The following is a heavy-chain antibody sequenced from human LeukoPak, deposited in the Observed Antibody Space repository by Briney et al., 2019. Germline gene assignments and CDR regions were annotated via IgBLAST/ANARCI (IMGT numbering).Heavy chain of an antibody. J-gene: IGHJ4*02. CDR2: ISGNGVNT. Sequence: GSLRLSCAASGFTFSSYAMSWVRQAPGKGLEWVSGISGNGVNTYHADSVKGRFTISRDNSKNTLYLQMNSLRAEDTAVYYCAKDSLFQDIVVVPAAIPPRSRGYFDYWGQGTLVTVSS. D-gene: IGHD2-2*01. CDR3: AKDSLFQDIVVVPAAIPPRSRGYFDY. CDR1: GFTFSSYA. V-gene: IGHV3-23*01.